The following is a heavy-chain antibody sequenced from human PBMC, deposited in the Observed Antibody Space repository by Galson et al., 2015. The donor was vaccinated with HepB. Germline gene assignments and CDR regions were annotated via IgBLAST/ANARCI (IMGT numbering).Heavy chain of an antibody. Sequence: SLRLSCAASGFTFSSYGMHWVRQAPGKGLEWVAVISDDGSNKYYADSVKGRFTISRDNSKNTLYLQMNSLRAEDTAVYYCAKITMIVDPDAFDIWGQGTMVTVSS. J-gene: IGHJ3*02. CDR1: GFTFSSYG. D-gene: IGHD3-22*01. V-gene: IGHV3-30*18. CDR2: ISDDGSNK. CDR3: AKITMIVDPDAFDI.